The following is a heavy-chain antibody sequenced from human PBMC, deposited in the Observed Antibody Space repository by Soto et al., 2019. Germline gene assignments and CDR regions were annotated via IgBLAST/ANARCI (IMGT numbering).Heavy chain of an antibody. V-gene: IGHV5-51*01. CDR2: IYPGDSDT. Sequence: GESLKISCKGSGYSFTSYWIGWVRQMPGKGLEWMGIIYPGDSDTRYSPSFQGQVTISADKSISTAYLQWSSLQASDTAIYYCARQGRCSSTSCYTGANFYYYGMDVWGQGTTVTVSS. CDR1: GYSFTSYW. D-gene: IGHD2-2*02. J-gene: IGHJ6*02. CDR3: ARQGRCSSTSCYTGANFYYYGMDV.